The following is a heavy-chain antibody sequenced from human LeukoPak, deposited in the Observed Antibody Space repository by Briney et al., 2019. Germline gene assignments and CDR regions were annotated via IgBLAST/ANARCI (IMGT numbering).Heavy chain of an antibody. CDR2: IYYSGST. J-gene: IGHJ5*02. CDR1: GVSINSYY. CDR3: ARRSFIAVAGTGLGWFDP. D-gene: IGHD6-19*01. Sequence: PSETLSLTCTVSGVSINSYYWSWIRQPPGKGLEWIGYIYYSGSTNYNPSLKSRVTISVDTSKNQFSLKLSSVTAADTAVYYCARRSFIAVAGTGLGWFDPWGQGTLVTVSS. V-gene: IGHV4-59*08.